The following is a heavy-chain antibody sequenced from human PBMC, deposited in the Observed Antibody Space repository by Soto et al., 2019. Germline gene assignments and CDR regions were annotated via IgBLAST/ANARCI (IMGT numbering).Heavy chain of an antibody. Sequence: PSETLSLTCTVSGGSVSSGSYYWSWIRQPPGKGLEWIGYIYYSGSTNYSPSLKSRVTISVDTSKNQFSLKLSSVTAADTAVYSCASLFVYYDILTGYSKQIRFDAWGQGTLVTVSS. CDR2: IYYSGST. V-gene: IGHV4-61*01. D-gene: IGHD3-9*01. CDR1: GGSVSSGSYY. CDR3: ASLFVYYDILTGYSKQIRFDA. J-gene: IGHJ5*02.